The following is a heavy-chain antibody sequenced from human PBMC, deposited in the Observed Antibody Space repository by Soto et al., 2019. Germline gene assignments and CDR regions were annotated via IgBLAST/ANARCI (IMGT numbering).Heavy chain of an antibody. CDR2: IYSTGTT. CDR3: AREAGDDYGDFDDY. J-gene: IGHJ4*02. V-gene: IGHV4-4*07. D-gene: IGHD4-17*01. Sequence: PSENLSLTCTVSGGSIISYYYNWLRKPAGKGLEWIGRIYSTGTTTYNPALKSRVTMSVDRSKNQFSLKLTSVTAADTAVYYCAREAGDDYGDFDDYWGQGTQVTVS. CDR1: GGSIISYY.